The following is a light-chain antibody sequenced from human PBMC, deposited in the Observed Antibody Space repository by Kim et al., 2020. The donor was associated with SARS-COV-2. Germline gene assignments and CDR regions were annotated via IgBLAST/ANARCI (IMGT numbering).Light chain of an antibody. Sequence: QSALTQPASVSGSPGQSITISCTGTSSDVGSYNLVSWYQQHPGKAPKLMIYEVSKRPSGVSNRFSGSKSGNTASLTISGLQAEDEADYYCCSCAGRVYVFGTGTKVTVL. CDR1: SSDVGSYNL. V-gene: IGLV2-23*02. J-gene: IGLJ1*01. CDR3: CSCAGRVYV. CDR2: EVS.